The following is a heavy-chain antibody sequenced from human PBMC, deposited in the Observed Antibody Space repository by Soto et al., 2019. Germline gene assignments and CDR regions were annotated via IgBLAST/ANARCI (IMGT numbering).Heavy chain of an antibody. V-gene: IGHV3-48*03. CDR2: ISSSGSTI. CDR1: GFTFSSYE. J-gene: IGHJ6*02. D-gene: IGHD2-2*01. CDR3: ARDCSSTSCCHPYYYYGMDV. Sequence: GGSLRLSCAASGFTFSSYEMNWVRRAPGKGLEWVSYISSSGSTIYYADSVKGRFTISRDNAKNSLYLQMNSLRAEDTAVYYCARDCSSTSCCHPYYYYGMDVWGQGTTVTVSS.